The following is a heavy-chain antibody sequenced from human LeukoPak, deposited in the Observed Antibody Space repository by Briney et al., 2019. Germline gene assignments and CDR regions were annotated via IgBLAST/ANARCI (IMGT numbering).Heavy chain of an antibody. CDR2: INHRGHT. D-gene: IGHD4-23*01. CDR3: ARDPTTVVTLPYYFDF. J-gene: IGHJ4*02. CDR1: GVSFIDYH. Sequence: SETLSLTCAVYGVSFIDYHWNWIRQTPGKGLECIGEINHRGHTNYNPSLESRVTISVDTSKNQFSLKLRSVTAADTAVYYCARDPTTVVTLPYYFDFWGPGTLVTVSS. V-gene: IGHV4-34*01.